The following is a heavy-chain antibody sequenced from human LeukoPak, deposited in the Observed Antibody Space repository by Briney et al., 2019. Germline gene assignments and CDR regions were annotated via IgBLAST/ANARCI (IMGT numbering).Heavy chain of an antibody. Sequence: ASMKVSCKASGGTFSSYAISWVRQAPGQGVEWMGGIIPIFGTANYAQKFQGRVTITADKSTSTAYLELSSLRSEDTAVYYCARGGDYDILTGYLPSNWFDPWGQGTLVTVSS. J-gene: IGHJ5*02. CDR2: IIPIFGTA. CDR3: ARGGDYDILTGYLPSNWFDP. CDR1: GGTFSSYA. V-gene: IGHV1-69*06. D-gene: IGHD3-9*01.